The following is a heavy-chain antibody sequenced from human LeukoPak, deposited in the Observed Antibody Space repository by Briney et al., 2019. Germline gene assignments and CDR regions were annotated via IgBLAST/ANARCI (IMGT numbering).Heavy chain of an antibody. J-gene: IGHJ4*02. CDR3: AKDGGLWVSAHWGDS. Sequence: GGSLRLSCTASGFTFSSYTMTWVRQAPGKGLKWVSTITTGDGNTYYADSVKGRFTVSRDDSKNTLYLQMNSLRAEDTAVYYCAKDGGLWVSAHWGDSWGRGTLVTVST. CDR1: GFTFSSYT. V-gene: IGHV3-23*01. D-gene: IGHD7-27*01. CDR2: ITTGDGNT.